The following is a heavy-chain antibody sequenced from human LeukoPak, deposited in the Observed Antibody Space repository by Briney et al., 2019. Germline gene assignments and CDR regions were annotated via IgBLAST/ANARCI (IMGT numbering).Heavy chain of an antibody. Sequence: GASVKVSCKASGYTFTGYYMHWVRQAPGQGLEWMGWINPNSGGTNYAQKFQGRVTMTRDTSISTAYMELSRLRSDDTAVYYCARGPAMEWELDEFDPWGQGTLVTVSS. J-gene: IGHJ5*02. D-gene: IGHD1-26*01. V-gene: IGHV1-2*02. CDR2: INPNSGGT. CDR1: GYTFTGYY. CDR3: ARGPAMEWELDEFDP.